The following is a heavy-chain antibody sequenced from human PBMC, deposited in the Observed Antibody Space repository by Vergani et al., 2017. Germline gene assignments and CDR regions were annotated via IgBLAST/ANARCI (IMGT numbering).Heavy chain of an antibody. Sequence: EVQLVESGGGLVQPGGSLRLSCAASGFTFSSYSMNWVRQAPGKGLEGVSYISSSSSTIYYADSVKGRFTISRDNAKTSLYLQMNSLRAEDTAVYYCARDQADYVWGSYRPFDYWGQGTLVTVSS. J-gene: IGHJ4*02. CDR1: GFTFSSYS. CDR2: ISSSSSTI. D-gene: IGHD3-16*02. V-gene: IGHV3-48*04. CDR3: ARDQADYVWGSYRPFDY.